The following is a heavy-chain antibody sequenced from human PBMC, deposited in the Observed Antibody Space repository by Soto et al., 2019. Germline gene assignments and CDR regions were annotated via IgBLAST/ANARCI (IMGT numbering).Heavy chain of an antibody. CDR3: ARSSRPVAPRYEYSFDY. D-gene: IGHD3-9*01. J-gene: IGHJ4*02. CDR2: IYYSGST. Sequence: SETLSLTCTVSGGSISSGDYYWSWIRHPPGKGLEWIGYIYYSGSTYYNPSLKSRVTISVDTSKNQFSLKLSSVTAADTAVYYCARSSRPVAPRYEYSFDYWSQGTLVTVSS. CDR1: GGSISSGDYY. V-gene: IGHV4-30-4*01.